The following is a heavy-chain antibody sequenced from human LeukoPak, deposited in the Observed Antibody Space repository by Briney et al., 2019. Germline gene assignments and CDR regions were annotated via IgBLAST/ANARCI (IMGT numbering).Heavy chain of an antibody. CDR1: GGSISSYY. J-gene: IGHJ4*02. Sequence: LSLTCTVSGGSISSYYWSWIRQPPGKGLEWVSYISSSGSTIYYADSVKGRFTISRDNAKNSLYLQMNSLRAEDTAVYYCARDRGYYYGSGSPSFDYWGQGTLVTVSS. D-gene: IGHD3-10*01. CDR2: ISSSGSTI. V-gene: IGHV3-11*04. CDR3: ARDRGYYYGSGSPSFDY.